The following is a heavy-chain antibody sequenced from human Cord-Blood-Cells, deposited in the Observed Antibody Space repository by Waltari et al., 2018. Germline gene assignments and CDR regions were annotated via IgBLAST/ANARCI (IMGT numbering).Heavy chain of an antibody. Sequence: QVQLQQWGAGLLKPSETLSLTCAVYGRSFSGYYWSWIRQPPGKGLEWIGEINNSGSTNYNPSLKSRVTISVDTSKIQFSLKLSSVTAADTAVYYCGSYYYYGMDVWGQGTTVTVSS. CDR3: GSYYYYGMDV. CDR1: GRSFSGYY. V-gene: IGHV4-34*01. CDR2: INNSGST. J-gene: IGHJ6*02.